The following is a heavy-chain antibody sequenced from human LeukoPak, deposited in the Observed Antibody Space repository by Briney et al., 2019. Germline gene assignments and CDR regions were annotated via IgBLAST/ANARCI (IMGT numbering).Heavy chain of an antibody. V-gene: IGHV4-59*01. Sequence: SETLSLTCSVSGGSISSYYWSWIRQPPGRGLECIGYIYYSGRTYYNPSLKSRVTISVDTSKNQFSLKLSSVTAADTAVYYCAIVHSSGYYNFDYWGQGTLVTVSS. CDR3: AIVHSSGYYNFDY. D-gene: IGHD3-22*01. CDR1: GGSISSYY. CDR2: IYYSGRT. J-gene: IGHJ4*02.